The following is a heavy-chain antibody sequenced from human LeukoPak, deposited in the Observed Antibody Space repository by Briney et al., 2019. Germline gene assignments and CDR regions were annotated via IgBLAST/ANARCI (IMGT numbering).Heavy chain of an antibody. J-gene: IGHJ4*02. CDR1: GGSISSYY. Sequence: SETLSLTCTVSGGSISSYYWSWIRQPPGKGLEWIGYIYYSGSTNYNPSLKSRVTMSVDTSKNQFSLKLSSVTAADTAVYYCARSVGGWYDYWGQGTLVTVSS. CDR3: ARSVGGWYDY. D-gene: IGHD6-19*01. V-gene: IGHV4-59*08. CDR2: IYYSGST.